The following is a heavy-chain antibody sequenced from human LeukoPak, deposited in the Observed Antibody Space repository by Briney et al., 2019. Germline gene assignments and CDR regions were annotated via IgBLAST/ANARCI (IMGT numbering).Heavy chain of an antibody. CDR3: ARLGPEVYGGNRVFDY. J-gene: IGHJ4*02. CDR2: IYYSGST. CDR1: GGSISSYY. Sequence: PSEPLSLTCTVAGGSISSYYWSWIRQPPGKGLEWIGYIYYSGSTNYNPSLKSRVTISVDTSKNQFSLKLSSVTAADTAVYYCARLGPEVYGGNRVFDYWGQGTLVTVSS. V-gene: IGHV4-59*08. D-gene: IGHD4-23*01.